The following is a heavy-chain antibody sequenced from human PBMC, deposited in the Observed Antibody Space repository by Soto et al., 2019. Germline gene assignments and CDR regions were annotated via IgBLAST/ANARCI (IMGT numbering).Heavy chain of an antibody. CDR1: GGSVSSGSYY. CDR3: ASYAKGYCSGGSCYGLNYFDY. D-gene: IGHD2-15*01. CDR2: IYYSGST. V-gene: IGHV4-61*01. Sequence: QVQLQESGPGLVKPSETLSLTCTVSGGSVSSGSYYWSWIRQPPGKGLEWIGYIYYSGSTNYNPSLKSRVTISVDTSKNQFSLKLRSVTAADTAVYYCASYAKGYCSGGSCYGLNYFDYWGQGTLVTVSS. J-gene: IGHJ4*02.